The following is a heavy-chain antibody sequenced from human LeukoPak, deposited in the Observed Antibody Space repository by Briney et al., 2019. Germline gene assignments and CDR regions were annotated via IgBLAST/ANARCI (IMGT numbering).Heavy chain of an antibody. CDR1: GFSISSDW. V-gene: IGHV3-7*01. Sequence: PGGSLRLSCAASGFSISSDWITWVRQAPGKGLEWVANIKEDGSVTNYLDSVKGRFTISRDNVKNLLYLQMNNLRPEDTAVYYCTRDRGWLQFDYWGQGTLVIVS. D-gene: IGHD5-24*01. CDR2: IKEDGSVT. J-gene: IGHJ4*02. CDR3: TRDRGWLQFDY.